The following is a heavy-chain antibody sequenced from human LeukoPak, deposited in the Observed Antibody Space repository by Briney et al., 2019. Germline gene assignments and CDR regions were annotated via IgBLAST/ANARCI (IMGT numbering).Heavy chain of an antibody. D-gene: IGHD6-13*01. Sequence: GGSLRLSCAASGFSFNTYGMIWVRQAPGKGLEWISYISSSSKAIYYADSVKGRFTISRDNAKNSLYLQVSSPRAEDTAVYYCARDPGMKRAAACGDHWGQGTLVIVSS. V-gene: IGHV3-48*01. CDR1: GFSFNTYG. J-gene: IGHJ4*02. CDR3: ARDPGMKRAAACGDH. CDR2: ISSSSKAI.